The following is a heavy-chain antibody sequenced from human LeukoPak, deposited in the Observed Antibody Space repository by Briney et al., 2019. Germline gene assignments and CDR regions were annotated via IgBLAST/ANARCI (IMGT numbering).Heavy chain of an antibody. CDR2: ISAYNGNT. CDR3: ARAYSSSWHNWFDP. V-gene: IGHV1-18*01. Sequence: ASVKVSCKASGYTFTSYGISWVRQAPGQGLEWMGWISAYNGNTNYAQKLQGRVTMTTDTSTSTAYMELRSLRSDDTAVYYCARAYSSSWHNWFDPWGQGTLVTVSS. D-gene: IGHD6-13*01. J-gene: IGHJ5*02. CDR1: GYTFTSYG.